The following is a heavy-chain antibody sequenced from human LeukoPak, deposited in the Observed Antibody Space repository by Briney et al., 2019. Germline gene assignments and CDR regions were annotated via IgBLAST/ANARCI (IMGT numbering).Heavy chain of an antibody. V-gene: IGHV3-13*01. J-gene: IGHJ6*04. CDR2: IGTIGDT. D-gene: IGHD6-19*01. CDR1: GFTFSSYD. Sequence: PGGSLRLSCAASGFTFSSYDMHWVRQAAGKGLEWVSSIGTIGDTFYPGSVKGRFTISRENAKNSLYLQMNSLRAGDTAVYYCARATVIGTVPVPGFLDVWGKGTTVTVSS. CDR3: ARATVIGTVPVPGFLDV.